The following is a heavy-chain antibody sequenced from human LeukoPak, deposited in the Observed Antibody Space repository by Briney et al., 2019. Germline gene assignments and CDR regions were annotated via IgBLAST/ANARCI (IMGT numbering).Heavy chain of an antibody. CDR2: IKQDGSEK. D-gene: IGHD6-6*01. CDR1: GFTFSSYW. J-gene: IGHJ4*02. CDR3: AASSSSVLYYFDY. Sequence: AGGSLRLSCAASGFTFSSYWMSWVRQAPGKGLERVANIKQDGSEKYYVDSVKGRFTISRDNAKNSLYLQMNSLRAEDTAVYYCAASSSSVLYYFDYWGQGTLDTVSS. V-gene: IGHV3-7*01.